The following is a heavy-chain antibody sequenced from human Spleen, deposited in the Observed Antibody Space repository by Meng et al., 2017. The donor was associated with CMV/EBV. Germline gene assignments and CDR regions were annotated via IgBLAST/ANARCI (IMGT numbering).Heavy chain of an antibody. CDR3: ARIIVVVPAAPRISYWYFDL. V-gene: IGHV4-34*01. CDR2: INHSGSS. J-gene: IGHJ2*01. D-gene: IGHD2-2*01. Sequence: FSCYYWSWIRQPPGKGLEWIREINHSGSSDYNPSLKSRVTTSLDTSKSQFSLKLSSVTAADTAVYYCARIIVVVPAAPRISYWYFDLWGRGTLVTVSS. CDR1: FSCYY.